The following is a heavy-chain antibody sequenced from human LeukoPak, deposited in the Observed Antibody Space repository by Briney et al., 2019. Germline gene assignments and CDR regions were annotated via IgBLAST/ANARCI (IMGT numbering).Heavy chain of an antibody. D-gene: IGHD2-2*02. V-gene: IGHV1-69-2*01. Sequence: ASVKISCKVSGYTFTDYYMHWVQQAPGKGLEWMGLVDPEDGETIYAEKFQGRVTITADTSTDTAYMELSSLRSEDTAVYYCSTLSVVPAAIPVVAYYYMDVRGKVITVTVSS. J-gene: IGHJ6*03. CDR2: VDPEDGET. CDR3: STLSVVPAAIPVVAYYYMDV. CDR1: GYTFTDYY.